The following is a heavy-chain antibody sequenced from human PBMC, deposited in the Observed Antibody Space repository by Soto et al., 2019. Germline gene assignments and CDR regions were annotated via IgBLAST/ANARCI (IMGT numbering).Heavy chain of an antibody. J-gene: IGHJ4*02. CDR2: VHYSGST. V-gene: IGHV4-59*01. CDR3: ARGVDYYATNGYFSFAS. D-gene: IGHD3-16*01. CDR1: SGFFHGVY. Sequence: PSETQSMTCNLCSGFFHGVYWLWIRQPPGKGLEWVGHVHYSGSTNYSPSLNRRATISLDTSKSQLSLKLRSVTAADTAMYFCARGVDYYATNGYFSFASWGQGIPASVSS.